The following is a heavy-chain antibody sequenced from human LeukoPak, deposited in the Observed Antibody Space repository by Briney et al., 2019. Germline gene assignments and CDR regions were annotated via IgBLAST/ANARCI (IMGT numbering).Heavy chain of an antibody. D-gene: IGHD3-22*01. CDR1: GGSMSNLY. V-gene: IGHV4-59*01. Sequence: SETLSLTCTVSGGSMSNLYWSWIRQSPGKGLEWLGFMYYSGSTTYNPSLKSRVTISVDTSKKHFSLRLSSVTAADTAVYYCARNSGYDAFNTWGQGTMVTVSS. J-gene: IGHJ3*02. CDR2: MYYSGST. CDR3: ARNSGYDAFNT.